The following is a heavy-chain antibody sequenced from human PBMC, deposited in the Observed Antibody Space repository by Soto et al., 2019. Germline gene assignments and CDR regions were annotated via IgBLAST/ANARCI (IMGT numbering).Heavy chain of an antibody. CDR2: IIPISGTA. J-gene: IGHJ6*02. CDR3: ARSQGSSTSLEIYYYYYYGMDV. CDR1: GGTFSSYA. V-gene: IGHV1-69*01. Sequence: QVQLVQSGAEVKKPGSSVKVSCKASGGTFSSYAISWVRQAPGQGLEWLGGIIPISGTANYAQKFQGRVTITADESTIKDYMEMSSLRSEDTAVYYCARSQGSSTSLEIYYYYYYGMDVWGQGTTVTVSS. D-gene: IGHD2-2*01.